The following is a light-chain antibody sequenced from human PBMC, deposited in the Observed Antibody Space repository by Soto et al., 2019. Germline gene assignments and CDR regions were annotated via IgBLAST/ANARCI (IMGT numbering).Light chain of an antibody. J-gene: IGKJ1*01. CDR1: QSINSN. CDR3: QQYNDWPLT. CDR2: GAF. Sequence: EIVLTQSPVTLSVSPGERATLSCRASQSINSNLAWYQQKPGQAPSLLIYGAFTRATGIPARFSGTGSGTEFTLTISSLQSEDLALYYCQQYNDWPLTFGQGTKEDIK. V-gene: IGKV3-15*01.